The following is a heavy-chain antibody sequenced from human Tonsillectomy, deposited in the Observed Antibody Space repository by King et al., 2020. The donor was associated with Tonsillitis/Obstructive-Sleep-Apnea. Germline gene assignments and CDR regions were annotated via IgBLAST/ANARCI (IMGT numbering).Heavy chain of an antibody. CDR2: IIPIVGTE. J-gene: IGHJ4*02. V-gene: IGHV1-69*01. CDR1: GGTFRSHA. Sequence: QLVQSWAEVKKPGPSVKVSCKDSGGTFRSHASSWVRQAPGQGLEWMGGIIPIVGTETYAQKFQGRVTVTADEYTSTAYMELSSLRSEDTAVYYCARVAPLGYCSSTSCPFDYWGQGTLVTVSS. D-gene: IGHD2-2*01. CDR3: ARVAPLGYCSSTSCPFDY.